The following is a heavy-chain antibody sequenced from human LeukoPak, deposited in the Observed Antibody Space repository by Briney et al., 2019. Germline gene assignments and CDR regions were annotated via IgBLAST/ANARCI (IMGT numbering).Heavy chain of an antibody. J-gene: IGHJ4*02. CDR1: GFTFDDYA. D-gene: IGHD1-7*01. CDR2: ISWNSDII. V-gene: IGHV3-9*01. CDR3: ARARGNSYFDD. Sequence: AGGSLRLSCVASGFTFDDYAMHWVRQAPGKGLEWVSGISWNSDIIDYADSVRGRFTISRDNAKNSLYLQMKSLRDEDTAFYYCARARGNSYFDDWGQGTLVTVSS.